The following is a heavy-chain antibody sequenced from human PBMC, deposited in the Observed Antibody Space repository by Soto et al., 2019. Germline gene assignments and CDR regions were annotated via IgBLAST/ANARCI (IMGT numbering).Heavy chain of an antibody. CDR1: GGTFSSNT. J-gene: IGHJ6*02. CDR2: SIPIFGTA. D-gene: IGHD2-2*01. CDR3: ATTSCYEGCYYYYGIDV. Sequence: SSVKVSCEASGGTFSSNTIRWLRQAPGYGPEWLGRSIPIFGTADYAEKFQVRVTITADESACTAYMALSSLTTNDTAAYYCATTSCYEGCYYYYGIDVWGQGTTVTVSS. V-gene: IGHV1-69*13.